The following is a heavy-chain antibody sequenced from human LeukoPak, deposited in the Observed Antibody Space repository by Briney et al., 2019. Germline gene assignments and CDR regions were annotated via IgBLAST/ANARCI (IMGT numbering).Heavy chain of an antibody. Sequence: SETLSLTCTVSGGSISSSSYYWGWIRQPPGKGLEWIVTIYYSGSTYYNASLKSRLTISVDTSKNQFSLKLSSVAATDTSVYYCARLSGGTQWLAPFDYWGQGTLVTVSS. CDR2: IYYSGST. V-gene: IGHV4-39*01. D-gene: IGHD6-19*01. J-gene: IGHJ4*02. CDR1: GGSISSSSYY. CDR3: ARLSGGTQWLAPFDY.